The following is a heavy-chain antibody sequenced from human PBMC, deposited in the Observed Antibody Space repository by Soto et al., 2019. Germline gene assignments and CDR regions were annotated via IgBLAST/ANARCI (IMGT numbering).Heavy chain of an antibody. V-gene: IGHV1-3*01. CDR3: ARGIATGQLDP. D-gene: IGHD2-15*01. CDR1: GYTFTRYT. CDR2: INPDNGNT. Sequence: QVQLVQSGAEVKKPGASVKISCKASGYTFTRYTMNWVRQAPGQRLEWMGWINPDNGNTKSSQKFKDRVIITRDTSASTAYMDLSSLISEDTAVYYCARGIATGQLDPWGQGTLVTVSS. J-gene: IGHJ5*02.